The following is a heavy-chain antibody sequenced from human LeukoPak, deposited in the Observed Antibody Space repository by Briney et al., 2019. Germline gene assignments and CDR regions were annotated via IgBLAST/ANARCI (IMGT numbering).Heavy chain of an antibody. D-gene: IGHD3-3*01. CDR1: GGSFSGYY. CDR3: ARGLTILYGMDV. V-gene: IGHV4-34*01. CDR2: INHSGST. J-gene: IGHJ6*02. Sequence: SETLSLTCAVYGGSFSGYYWSWIRQPPGTGLGWIGEINHSGSTNYNPSLKSRVTISVDTSKNQFSLKLSSVTAADTAVYYCARGLTILYGMDVWGQGTTVTVSS.